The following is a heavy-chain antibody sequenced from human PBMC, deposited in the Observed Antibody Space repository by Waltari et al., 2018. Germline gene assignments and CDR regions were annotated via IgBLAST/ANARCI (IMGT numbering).Heavy chain of an antibody. V-gene: IGHV1-69*14. CDR1: GGSFSSDA. CDR2: IIPIFGTA. CDR3: ARDREGPFQAAAGRDDAFDI. J-gene: IGHJ3*02. Sequence: QVQLVQSGAEVKKTGSSVKVSCKASGGSFSSDAISSVRQAHGHGLGWMGGIIPIFGTANYAQKFQGRVTITADKSTSTAYMELSSLRSEDTAVYYCARDREGPFQAAAGRDDAFDIWGQGTMVTVSS. D-gene: IGHD6-13*01.